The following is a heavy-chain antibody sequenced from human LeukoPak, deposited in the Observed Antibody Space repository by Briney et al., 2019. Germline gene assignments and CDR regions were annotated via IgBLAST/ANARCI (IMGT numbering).Heavy chain of an antibody. V-gene: IGHV3-66*01. CDR1: GFTLSDYY. Sequence: GGSLRLSCAASGFTLSDYYMSWVRQAPGKGLEWVSLIHSGGTIYYTDSVKGRFTISRDNSKNTLYLQMNSPTIDDTAVYYCAFGRYPFDYWGQGTLVTVSS. CDR2: IHSGGTI. CDR3: AFGRYPFDY. J-gene: IGHJ4*02. D-gene: IGHD3-16*02.